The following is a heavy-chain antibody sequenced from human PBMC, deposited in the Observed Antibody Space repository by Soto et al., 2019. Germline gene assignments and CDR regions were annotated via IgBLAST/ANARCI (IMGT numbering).Heavy chain of an antibody. V-gene: IGHV1-18*01. J-gene: IGHJ6*02. CDR1: GYTFTSYG. CDR3: ARLSLKYYDFWSGPTYYYYGMDV. Sequence: QVQLVQSGAEVKKPGASVKVSCKASGYTFTSYGIIWVRQAPGQGREWMGWISAYNGNTNYAQKLQGRVTMTTDTSTSTAYMELRSVRSDDTAVYYCARLSLKYYDFWSGPTYYYYGMDVWGQGNTVTVSS. D-gene: IGHD3-3*01. CDR2: ISAYNGNT.